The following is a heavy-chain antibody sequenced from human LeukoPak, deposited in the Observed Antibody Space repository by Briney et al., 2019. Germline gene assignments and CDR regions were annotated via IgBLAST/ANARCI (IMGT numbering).Heavy chain of an antibody. CDR2: IIPIFGTA. Sequence: SVKVSCKASGGTFSSHAISWVRQGPGQGLEWMGGIIPIFGTAKYAQKFQGRVTITADESTSTAYMELSSLRSEDTAVYYCARSVSGSYSDYYYYMDVWGKGTTVTVSS. J-gene: IGHJ6*03. CDR1: GGTFSSHA. V-gene: IGHV1-69*13. D-gene: IGHD1-26*01. CDR3: ARSVSGSYSDYYYYMDV.